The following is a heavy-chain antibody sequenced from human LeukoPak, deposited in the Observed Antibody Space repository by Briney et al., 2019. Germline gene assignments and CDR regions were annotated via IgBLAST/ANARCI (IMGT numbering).Heavy chain of an antibody. CDR2: ISYDGSNK. V-gene: IGHV3-30*04. CDR1: GFTFSSYA. CDR3: ARVQSSSWFWRIDTHFDY. D-gene: IGHD6-13*01. J-gene: IGHJ4*02. Sequence: PGGSLRLSCAASGFTFSSYAMHWVRQAPGKGLEGVAVISYDGSNKYYADSVKGRFTISRDNSKNTLYLQMNSLRAEDTAVYYCARVQSSSWFWRIDTHFDYWGQGTLVTVSS.